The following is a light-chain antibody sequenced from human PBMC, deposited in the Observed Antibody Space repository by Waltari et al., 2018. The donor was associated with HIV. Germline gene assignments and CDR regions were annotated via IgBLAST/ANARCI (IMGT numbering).Light chain of an antibody. V-gene: IGKV3-15*01. CDR1: HSVSSN. CDR3: QQYDNWPPYT. CDR2: GAS. J-gene: IGKJ2*01. Sequence: EIVMTQSPATLSVSPGERATLSCRTSHSVSSNLSRYQQKPRQAPRLLIYGASTSATGIPARFSGSGSGTEFTLTISSLQSEDFAVYYCQQYDNWPPYTFGQGTKLEIK.